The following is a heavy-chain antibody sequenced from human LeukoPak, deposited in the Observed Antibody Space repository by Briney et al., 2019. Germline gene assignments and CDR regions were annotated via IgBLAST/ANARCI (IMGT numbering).Heavy chain of an antibody. D-gene: IGHD6-19*01. CDR1: GYIFTSYG. J-gene: IGHJ6*02. CDR3: ARRGSSGWYVGYGMDV. V-gene: IGHV1-18*01. Sequence: GASVKVSCKTSGYIFTSYGLSWVRQAPGQGLEWMGWISAYNGNTNYAQKLQGRVTMTTDTSTSTAYMELRSLRSDDTAAYYCARRGSSGWYVGYGMDVWGQGTTVTVSS. CDR2: ISAYNGNT.